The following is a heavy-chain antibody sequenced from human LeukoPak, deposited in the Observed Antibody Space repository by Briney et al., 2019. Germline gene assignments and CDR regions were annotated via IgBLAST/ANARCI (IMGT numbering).Heavy chain of an antibody. Sequence: SQTLSLTCAISGDNVSSNSAAWNWIRQSPSRGLEWLRRAYYRSKWYNDYAVSVKGRITIISDTSKNQLSLQLNSVTPEDTAVYYGARSCSSTSCLVCGMDVWGQGTTVTVSS. D-gene: IGHD2-2*01. CDR1: GDNVSSNSAA. J-gene: IGHJ6*02. V-gene: IGHV6-1*01. CDR3: ARSCSSTSCLVCGMDV. CDR2: AYYRSKWYN.